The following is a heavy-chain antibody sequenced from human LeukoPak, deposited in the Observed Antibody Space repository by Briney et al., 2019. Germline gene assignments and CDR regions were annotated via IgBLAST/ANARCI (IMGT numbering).Heavy chain of an antibody. V-gene: IGHV1-18*01. Sequence: GASVKVSCKASGYTFTSYGISWVRQAPGQGLEWMGWISAYNGNTNYAQKLQGRVTMTTNTSTSTAYMELRSLRSDDTAVYYCAGDTAVSVVVTAVAEWGQGTLVTVSS. CDR2: ISAYNGNT. CDR1: GYTFTSYG. J-gene: IGHJ4*02. CDR3: AGDTAVSVVVTAVAE. D-gene: IGHD2-21*02.